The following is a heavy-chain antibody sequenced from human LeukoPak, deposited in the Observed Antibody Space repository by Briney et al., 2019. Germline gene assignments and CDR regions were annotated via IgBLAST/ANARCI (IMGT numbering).Heavy chain of an antibody. CDR1: GFTFSSTT. CDR2: ITAIDGRT. V-gene: IGHV3-23*01. CDR3: TKDRRGPAAGTWYFDS. J-gene: IGHJ4*02. Sequence: GGSLRLSCVASGFTFSSTTMGWVRQAPGRGLEWVSSITAIDGRTYYADSVRGRFTISRDNSKNTVYLQLNSLRAGDTAIYYCTKDRRGPAAGTWYFDSWGQGTLVSVSS. D-gene: IGHD6-13*01.